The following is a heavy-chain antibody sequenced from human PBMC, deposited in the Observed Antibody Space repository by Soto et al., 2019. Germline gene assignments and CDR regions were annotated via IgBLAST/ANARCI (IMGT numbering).Heavy chain of an antibody. CDR3: AVAPDYYDISGYYLGFGRFVH. J-gene: IGHJ4*01. D-gene: IGHD3-22*01. Sequence: PXETLSLTCTVSGGSISSGGYYWCWIRQHPGKGLEWIGYIYYSGSTYYNPSLKSRVTISVDTSKNQFSLKLGSVTAAGTAVYYCAVAPDYYDISGYYLGFGRFVHWGPGSL. CDR2: IYYSGST. CDR1: GGSISSGGYY. V-gene: IGHV4-31*03.